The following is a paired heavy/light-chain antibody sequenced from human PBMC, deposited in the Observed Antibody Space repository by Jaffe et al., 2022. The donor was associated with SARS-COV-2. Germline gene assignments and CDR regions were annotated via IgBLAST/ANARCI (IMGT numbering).Heavy chain of an antibody. CDR3: AGGGNSDY. Sequence: EVHLVESGGGLIQPGGSLRLSCAPSGFTVSSNYMNWVRQAPGKGLEWVSVIYIDGSTFYADSVKGRFTISRDNSRNALYLHMNSLRAEDTAVYYCAGGGNSDYWGQGTLVTVSS. D-gene: IGHD2-15*01. CDR1: GFTVSSNY. V-gene: IGHV3-53*01. J-gene: IGHJ4*02. CDR2: IYIDGST.
Light chain of an antibody. CDR1: QSVNRY. J-gene: IGKJ1*01. V-gene: IGKV3-11*01. Sequence: EIVLTQSPATLSLSPGERATLSCRASQSVNRYLAWYQQKPGQAPRLLIYDASNRATGIPARFSGSGSGTDFTLTISSLEPEDFAVYYCHQRSNWPRTFGQGTKVEIK. CDR2: DAS. CDR3: HQRSNWPRT.